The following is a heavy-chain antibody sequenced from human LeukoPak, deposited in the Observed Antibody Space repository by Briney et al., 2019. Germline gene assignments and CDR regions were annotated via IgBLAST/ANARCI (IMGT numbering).Heavy chain of an antibody. V-gene: IGHV1-8*03. J-gene: IGHJ6*03. Sequence: AASVKVSCKASGYTFTSYDINWVRQATGQGLEWMGWMNPNSGNTGYAQKFQGRVTITRNTSISTAYMELSSLRSEDTAVYYCARHKVVVVTGDYYYYMDVWGKGTTVTVSS. CDR2: MNPNSGNT. CDR3: ARHKVVVVTGDYYYYMDV. CDR1: GYTFTSYD. D-gene: IGHD3-22*01.